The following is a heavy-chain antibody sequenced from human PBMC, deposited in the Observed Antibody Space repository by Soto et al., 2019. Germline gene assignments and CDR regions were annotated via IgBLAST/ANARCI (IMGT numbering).Heavy chain of an antibody. CDR3: AREKGQRVATDY. CDR1: GFTFSDYY. Sequence: QVQLVEAGGGLVKPGGSLRLSCAASGFTFSDYYMSWIRQAPGKGLEWVSYISSSSSYTNYADSVKGRFTISRDNAKNSLYLQMNSLRAEDTAVYYCAREKGQRVATDYWGQGTLVTVSS. V-gene: IGHV3-11*06. CDR2: ISSSSSYT. J-gene: IGHJ4*02. D-gene: IGHD5-12*01.